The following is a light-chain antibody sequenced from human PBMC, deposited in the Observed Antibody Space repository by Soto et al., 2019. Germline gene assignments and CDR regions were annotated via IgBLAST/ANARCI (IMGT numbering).Light chain of an antibody. CDR1: SSDVGGSNY. CDR3: CSYAGSSLGV. CDR2: DVT. J-gene: IGLJ3*02. Sequence: QSALTQPRSVSGSPGQAVTISCTGTSSDVGGSNYVSWYQQHPGKAPKLVIYDVTRRPSGVPDRFSGSKSGNTASLTISGLQAEDEADYYCCSYAGSSLGVFGGGTKVTVL. V-gene: IGLV2-11*01.